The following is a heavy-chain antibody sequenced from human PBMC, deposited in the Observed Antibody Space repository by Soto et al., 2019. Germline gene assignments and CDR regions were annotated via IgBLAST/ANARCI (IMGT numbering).Heavy chain of an antibody. Sequence: QVQLVQSGAEVKKPGASVKVSCKASGYTFTSYFIHWVRQAPGQGLEWMGVFDPSGVATNSAQKFQGRLTMTRVTSTSTVYMDLTSLGSDDTALYYCARVSRGAFDIWGQGTLVTVSS. J-gene: IGHJ3*02. V-gene: IGHV1-46*01. CDR2: FDPSGVAT. CDR3: ARVSRGAFDI. CDR1: GYTFTSYF.